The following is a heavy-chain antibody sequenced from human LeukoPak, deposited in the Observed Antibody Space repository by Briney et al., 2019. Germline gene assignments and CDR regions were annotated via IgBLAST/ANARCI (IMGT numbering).Heavy chain of an antibody. V-gene: IGHV3-21*01. Sequence: KPGGSLRLSCAASGFTFSSYSMNWVRQAPGKGLEWVSSISSSSSYIYYADSVKGRFTISRDNAKNSLYLQMNSLRAEDTAVYYCARAEHSGSYSIDYWGQGTLVTVSS. CDR2: ISSSSSYI. D-gene: IGHD1-26*01. J-gene: IGHJ4*02. CDR1: GFTFSSYS. CDR3: ARAEHSGSYSIDY.